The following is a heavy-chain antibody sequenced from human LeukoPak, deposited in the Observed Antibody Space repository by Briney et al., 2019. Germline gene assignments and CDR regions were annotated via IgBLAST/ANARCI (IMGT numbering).Heavy chain of an antibody. CDR2: IYSAGNT. V-gene: IGHV3-53*01. D-gene: IGHD5-24*01. J-gene: IGHJ4*02. CDR3: AKRNGQNFYFDY. CDR1: GLSVSSNF. Sequence: GGSLRLSCAATGLSVSSNFMSWVRQAPGKGLEYVLIIYSAGNTFYADSVRGRFTISRDNTKNTVYLQMNSLRADDTAVYYCAKRNGQNFYFDYWGQGTLVTVSS.